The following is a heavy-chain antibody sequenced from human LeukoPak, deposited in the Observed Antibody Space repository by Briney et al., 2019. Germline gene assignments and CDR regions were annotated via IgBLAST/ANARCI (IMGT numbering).Heavy chain of an antibody. J-gene: IGHJ4*02. V-gene: IGHV6-1*01. CDR3: ARGSRGDSGSHSGFDY. CDR2: TYYRSKWYN. Sequence: SQTLSLTCAISGDSVSSNSVAWNWIRQSPSRGLEWLGRTYYRSKWYNDYAVSVKSRITVNPDTSKNQFSLQLTSVTPEDTAVYYCARGSRGDSGSHSGFDYWGQGALVTVSS. CDR1: GDSVSSNSVA. D-gene: IGHD1-26*01.